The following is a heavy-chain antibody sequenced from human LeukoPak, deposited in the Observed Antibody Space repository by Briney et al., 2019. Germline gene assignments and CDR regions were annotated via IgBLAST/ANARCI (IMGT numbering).Heavy chain of an antibody. Sequence: PGGSLRLSCAASGFTFSSYEMNWVRQAPGKGLEWVSYISSSGSTIYYADSVKGRFTISRDNAKNSLYLQMNSLRAEDTAVYYCARDGDIVATIRVCDYWGQGTLVTVSS. CDR1: GFTFSSYE. CDR2: ISSSGSTI. CDR3: ARDGDIVATIRVCDY. J-gene: IGHJ4*02. V-gene: IGHV3-48*03. D-gene: IGHD5-12*01.